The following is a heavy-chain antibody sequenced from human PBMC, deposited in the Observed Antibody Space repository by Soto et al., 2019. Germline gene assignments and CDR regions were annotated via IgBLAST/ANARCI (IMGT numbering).Heavy chain of an antibody. CDR2: ISHNGVNK. J-gene: IGHJ4*02. CDR3: AKTGAVAAMGYHFDC. V-gene: IGHV3-30*18. CDR1: GFTFSSYG. D-gene: IGHD6-19*01. Sequence: QVQLVESGGGVVQPGTSLRLSCAASGFTFSSYGIYWVRQAPGKGLEWVAVISHNGVNKQYADSVKGRFTISRDNSKNTLYLQISSLRPDDTAFYYCAKTGAVAAMGYHFDCWGQGTRVTVSS.